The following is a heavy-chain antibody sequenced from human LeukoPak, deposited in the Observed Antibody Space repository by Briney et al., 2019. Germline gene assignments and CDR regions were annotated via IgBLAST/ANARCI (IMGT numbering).Heavy chain of an antibody. D-gene: IGHD2-2*01. CDR1: GYTFTGYY. CDR3: ARSSDHCSGTSCYLDY. Sequence: ASVKVSCKASGYTFTGYYMHWVRQAPGQGLEWMGWINPNSGGTNYAQKFQGRVTMTRDTSISTAYMELSSLRSEDTAVYYCARSSDHCSGTSCYLDYWGQGTLVTVSS. CDR2: INPNSGGT. J-gene: IGHJ4*02. V-gene: IGHV1-2*02.